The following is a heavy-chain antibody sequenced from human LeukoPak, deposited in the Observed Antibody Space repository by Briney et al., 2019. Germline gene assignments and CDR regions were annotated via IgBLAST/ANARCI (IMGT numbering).Heavy chain of an antibody. Sequence: PGGSLRLSCAASGFTFSSYAMSWVRQAPGKGLEWVSAISGSGGSTYYADSVKGRVTISRDNSKNTLYLQMNSLRAEDTAVYYCAKDLVGATTRYFDYWGQGTLLITSS. V-gene: IGHV3-23*01. CDR3: AKDLVGATTRYFDY. J-gene: IGHJ4*02. CDR2: ISGSGGST. D-gene: IGHD1-26*01. CDR1: GFTFSSYA.